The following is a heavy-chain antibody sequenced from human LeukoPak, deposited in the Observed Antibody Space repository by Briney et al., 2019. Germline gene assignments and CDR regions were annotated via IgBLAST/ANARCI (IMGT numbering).Heavy chain of an antibody. D-gene: IGHD4-23*01. Sequence: PGGSLRLSRAASGFTFSDHYMDWVRQAPGKGLEWVGRTRNKANSYTKEYAASVKGRFTISRDDSKNSLYLQMNSLKTEDTAVYYCARVVPYGGKDKNYYFDYWGQGTLVTVSS. CDR1: GFTFSDHY. V-gene: IGHV3-72*01. CDR3: ARVVPYGGKDKNYYFDY. CDR2: TRNKANSYTK. J-gene: IGHJ4*02.